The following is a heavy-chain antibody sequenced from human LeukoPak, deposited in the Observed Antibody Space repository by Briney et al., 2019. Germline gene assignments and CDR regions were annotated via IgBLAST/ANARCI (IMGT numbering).Heavy chain of an antibody. D-gene: IGHD3-10*01. J-gene: IGHJ4*02. Sequence: GESLKISCKASGYSFTTYWIGWVRQVPGKGLEWVGIIYPADSTAKYSPSFQGQVTISVDKSISTAYLQWRSLQASDTAMYYCARQKGATGFFDYWGQGTLVTVSS. CDR2: IYPADSTA. CDR3: ARQKGATGFFDY. CDR1: GYSFTTYW. V-gene: IGHV5-51*01.